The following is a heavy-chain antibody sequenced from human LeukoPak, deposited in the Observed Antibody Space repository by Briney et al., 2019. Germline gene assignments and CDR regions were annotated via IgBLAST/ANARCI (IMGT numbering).Heavy chain of an antibody. V-gene: IGHV3-21*01. CDR2: NSISSSYI. CDR1: GFTFSSYS. Sequence: PGGSLRLSCAASGFTFSSYSMNWVRQAPGKGLEWVSSNSISSSYIYYADSVKGRFTISRDNAKNSLYLQMNSLRAEDTAVYYCARERESYYYDSSGYSSFDYWGQGTLVTVSS. CDR3: ARERESYYYDSSGYSSFDY. J-gene: IGHJ4*02. D-gene: IGHD3-22*01.